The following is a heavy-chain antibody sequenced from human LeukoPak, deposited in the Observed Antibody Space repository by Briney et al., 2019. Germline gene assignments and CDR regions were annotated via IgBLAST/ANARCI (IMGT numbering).Heavy chain of an antibody. CDR2: IRYDGSKK. J-gene: IGHJ5*02. CDR3: AKGGDYGDPTGEPSDWFDP. CDR1: GFSFSNYG. V-gene: IGHV3-30*02. Sequence: PGGSLRLSCAASGFSFSNYGMHWVRQAPGKGLEWVAFIRYDGSKKDYADSVKGRFTISRDNSKNTLYLQMNSLRAEDTAVYYCAKGGDYGDPTGEPSDWFDPWGRGTLVTVSS. D-gene: IGHD4-17*01.